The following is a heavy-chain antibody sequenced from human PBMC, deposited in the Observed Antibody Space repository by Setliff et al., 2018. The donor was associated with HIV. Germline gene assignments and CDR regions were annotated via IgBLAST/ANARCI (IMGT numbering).Heavy chain of an antibody. Sequence: ASVKVSCKASGYAFTGYYMHWVRQAPGQGLEWMGWINPNSGGTNYAQKFQGRVTMTRDTSITTAYMELSGLRSDDTAVYYCARVGSRTIWFLLDYWGQGTLVTVPQ. J-gene: IGHJ4*02. CDR3: ARVGSRTIWFLLDY. CDR2: INPNSGGT. D-gene: IGHD3-10*01. V-gene: IGHV1-2*02. CDR1: GYAFTGYY.